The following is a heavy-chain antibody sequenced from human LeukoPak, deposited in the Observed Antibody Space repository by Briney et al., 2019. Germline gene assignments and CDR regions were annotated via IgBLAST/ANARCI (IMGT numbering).Heavy chain of an antibody. CDR3: ARGGGYCTSTSCYLGPWFDP. D-gene: IGHD2-2*01. CDR1: GYNFKSYG. CDR2: ISVYNGNT. Sequence: GASVKVSCKASGYNFKSYGISWLRQAPGQGLEWMGWISVYNGNTKYAQKFQGGVTMTTDTSTSTAYIELRSLRSDDTAVYYCARGGGYCTSTSCYLGPWFDPWGQGTLVTVSS. V-gene: IGHV1-18*01. J-gene: IGHJ5*02.